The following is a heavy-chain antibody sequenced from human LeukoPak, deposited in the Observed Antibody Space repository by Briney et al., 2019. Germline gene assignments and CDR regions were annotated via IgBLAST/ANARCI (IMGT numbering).Heavy chain of an antibody. D-gene: IGHD5-12*01. Sequence: WDPLSLTCTVSGGSISSSSYYWAWVRRPPGKGLEWIGSIYYSGTTFYNPSLKSRVTISVDTSKNQFFLKLSSVTAAHTAVYYCARRDIVATISTWGQGTLVTVSS. CDR1: GGSISSSSYY. V-gene: IGHV4-39*01. CDR3: ARRDIVATIST. J-gene: IGHJ4*02. CDR2: IYYSGTT.